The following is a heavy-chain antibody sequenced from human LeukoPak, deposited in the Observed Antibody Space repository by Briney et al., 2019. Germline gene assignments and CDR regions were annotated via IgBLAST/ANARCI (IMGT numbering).Heavy chain of an antibody. CDR2: INPNSGGT. CDR3: AREAYYYDSSGYYLLGY. Sequence: ASVKVSCKASGYTFTGYYMHWVRQAPGQGLEWMGWINPNSGGTNYAQKFQGRVTMTRDTSISTAYMELSRLRSDDTAVYYCAREAYYYDSSGYYLLGYWGQGTLVTVSS. CDR1: GYTFTGYY. V-gene: IGHV1-2*02. D-gene: IGHD3-22*01. J-gene: IGHJ4*02.